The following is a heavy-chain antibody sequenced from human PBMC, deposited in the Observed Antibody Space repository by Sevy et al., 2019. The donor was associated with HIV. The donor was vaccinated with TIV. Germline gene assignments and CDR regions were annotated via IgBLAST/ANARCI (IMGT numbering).Heavy chain of an antibody. CDR3: ARDPFGGYYFDH. V-gene: IGHV3-74*01. D-gene: IGHD3-16*01. Sequence: GGSLRLSCAASGFDFSTYWMHWVRQAPGKGLVWVSRIMGDGSRRSHADSVKGRFTISRDNAKNTLYLQMNSLRAEDTALYFCARDPFGGYYFDHWDPGTLVTVSS. CDR1: GFDFSTYW. J-gene: IGHJ4*02. CDR2: IMGDGSRR.